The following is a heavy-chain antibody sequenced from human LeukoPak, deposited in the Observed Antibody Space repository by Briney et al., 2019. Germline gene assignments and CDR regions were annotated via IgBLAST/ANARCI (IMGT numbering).Heavy chain of an antibody. V-gene: IGHV3-30-3*01. CDR3: ARHRGPSLYSSGYFDY. D-gene: IGHD3-22*01. J-gene: IGHJ4*02. CDR2: IFPDGTNK. CDR1: GFPFSGYA. Sequence: GASVRLSCAASGFPFSGYAIHWVRQAPGKGLEWVAVIFPDGTNKYADPVKGRFTISRDNSKNTLYLQMNSLKTEDTAVYYCARHRGPSLYSSGYFDYWGQGTLVTVSS.